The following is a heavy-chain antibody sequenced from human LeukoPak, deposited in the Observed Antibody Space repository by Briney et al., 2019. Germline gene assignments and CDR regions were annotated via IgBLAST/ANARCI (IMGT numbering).Heavy chain of an antibody. J-gene: IGHJ3*02. D-gene: IGHD2-15*01. CDR2: INTNTGNP. CDR1: GYTFTTYA. Sequence: ASVKVSCKASGYTFTTYAMNWVRQAPGQGLEWMGWINTNTGNPTYAQGFTGRFAFSLDTSVSTAYLQISSLKAEDTAVYYCARAQLRHCSGGSCLFAFDIWGQGTMVTVSS. V-gene: IGHV7-4-1*02. CDR3: ARAQLRHCSGGSCLFAFDI.